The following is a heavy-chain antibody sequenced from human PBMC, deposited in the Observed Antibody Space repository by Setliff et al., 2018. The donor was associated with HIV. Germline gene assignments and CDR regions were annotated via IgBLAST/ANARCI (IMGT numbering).Heavy chain of an antibody. Sequence: SETLSLTCAVYNASFSDYYRGWIRQAPGKGLEWIGEINQSGSTNYNSSLRSGVTMSINLSKNQFSLKLTSVTAADTAVYYCAGRAYGPLEHWGQGNQVTV. CDR2: INQSGST. J-gene: IGHJ4*02. V-gene: IGHV4-34*01. CDR1: NASFSDYY. D-gene: IGHD4-17*01. CDR3: AGRAYGPLEH.